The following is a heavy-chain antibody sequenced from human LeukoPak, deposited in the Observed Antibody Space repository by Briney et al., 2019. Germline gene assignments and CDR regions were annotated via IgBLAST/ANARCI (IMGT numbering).Heavy chain of an antibody. CDR2: IYHSGST. Sequence: PSETLSLTCAVSGYSIRGDDYWGWIQQSPGKGLEWIGNIYHSGSTHYNPSLKSRVTISVDTSKNQFSLMLNSVTAADTAVYYCARNRSVTTTPGFDHWGQGTLVTVSS. CDR1: GYSIRGDDY. CDR3: ARNRSVTTTPGFDH. D-gene: IGHD4-17*01. J-gene: IGHJ4*02. V-gene: IGHV4-38-2*01.